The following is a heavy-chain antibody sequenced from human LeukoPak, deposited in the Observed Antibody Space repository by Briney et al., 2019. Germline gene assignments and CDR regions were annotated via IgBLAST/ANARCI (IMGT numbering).Heavy chain of an antibody. D-gene: IGHD7-27*01. Sequence: ASVKVSCKASGYTFTSYGISWVRQAPGQGLEWMGWINPNSGGTNYAQKFQGRVTMTRDTSISTAYMELSSLRSEDTAVYYCARGGDWGPIDYWGQGTLVTVSS. V-gene: IGHV1-8*02. CDR3: ARGGDWGPIDY. CDR1: GYTFTSYG. J-gene: IGHJ4*02. CDR2: INPNSGGT.